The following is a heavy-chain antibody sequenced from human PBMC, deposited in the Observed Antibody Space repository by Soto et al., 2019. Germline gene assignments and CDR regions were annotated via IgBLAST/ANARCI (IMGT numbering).Heavy chain of an antibody. D-gene: IGHD6-6*01. J-gene: IGHJ4*02. V-gene: IGHV3-30*18. CDR1: GFTFSSYG. Sequence: AGGSLRLSCAASGFTFSSYGMHWVRQAPGKGLEWVAVISYDGSNKYYADSVKGRFTISRDNSKNTLYLQMNSLRAEDTAVYYCAKDARPEAARPGFDYWGQGTLVTVSS. CDR2: ISYDGSNK. CDR3: AKDARPEAARPGFDY.